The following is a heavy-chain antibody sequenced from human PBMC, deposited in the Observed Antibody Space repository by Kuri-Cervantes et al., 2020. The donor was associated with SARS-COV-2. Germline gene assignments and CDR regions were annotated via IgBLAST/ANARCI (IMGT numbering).Heavy chain of an antibody. CDR1: GFTFSSYW. D-gene: IGHD5-12*01. Sequence: GGSLRLSCAASGFTFSSYWMHWVRQAPGKGLVWVSRINSDGSSTSYADSVKGRFTISRDDAKNTLYLQMNSLRAEDTAVYYCARAGTASGYDQYYYYYYDMDVWGQGTTVTVSS. CDR2: INSDGSST. V-gene: IGHV3-74*01. J-gene: IGHJ6*02. CDR3: ARAGTASGYDQYYYYYYDMDV.